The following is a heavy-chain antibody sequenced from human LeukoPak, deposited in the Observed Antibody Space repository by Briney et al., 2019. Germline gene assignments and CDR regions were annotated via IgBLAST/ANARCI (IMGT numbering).Heavy chain of an antibody. CDR3: TRDPRRLDY. CDR1: GFTFSDYY. Sequence: GGSLRLSCAVSGFTFSDYYMTWVRQAPGKGLEWLSYISGNSGDINYLDSVRGRFTISRDNAKNSLYLQMNSLTVEDTAVYYCTRDPRRLDYLGQGALVTVSS. J-gene: IGHJ4*02. V-gene: IGHV3-11*05. CDR2: ISGNSGDI.